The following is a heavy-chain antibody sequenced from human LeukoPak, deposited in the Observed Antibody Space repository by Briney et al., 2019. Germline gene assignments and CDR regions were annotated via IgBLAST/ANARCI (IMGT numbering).Heavy chain of an antibody. CDR1: GYTFTSYG. D-gene: IGHD3-10*01. CDR3: ARDSPDPPMVRGVITLDY. CDR2: ISAYNGNT. J-gene: IGHJ4*02. Sequence: GASVKVSCKASGYTFTSYGISWVRRAPGQGLEWMGWISAYNGNTNYAQKLQGRVTMTTDTSTSTAYMELRSLRSDDTAVYYCARDSPDPPMVRGVITLDYWGQGTLVTVSS. V-gene: IGHV1-18*01.